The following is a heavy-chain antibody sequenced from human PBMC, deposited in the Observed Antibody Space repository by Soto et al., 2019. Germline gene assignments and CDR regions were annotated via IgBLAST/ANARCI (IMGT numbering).Heavy chain of an antibody. J-gene: IGHJ5*02. D-gene: IGHD6-19*01. CDR2: ISYDGSNK. V-gene: IGHV3-30*18. Sequence: PGGSLRLSCAASGFTFSSYGMHWVRQAPGKGLEWVAVISYDGSNKYYADSVKGRFTISRDNSKNTLYLQMNSLRAEDTAVYYCAKDWIAVAGTRPQPPWFDPWGQGTLVTDSS. CDR3: AKDWIAVAGTRPQPPWFDP. CDR1: GFTFSSYG.